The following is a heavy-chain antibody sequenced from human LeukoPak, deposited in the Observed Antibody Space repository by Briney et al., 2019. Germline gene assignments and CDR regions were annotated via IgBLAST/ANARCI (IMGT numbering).Heavy chain of an antibody. D-gene: IGHD5-24*01. V-gene: IGHV4-4*07. Sequence: PSETLSLTCSVSSGSITSHLWSCIRQPAGKGLEWIGRISTTGSTNYNLSLKSRVTMSVDTSTNQLSLKLSSVTAADTAVYYCAREVEMARQFDYWGQGTLVTVSS. CDR2: ISTTGST. CDR1: SGSITSHL. J-gene: IGHJ4*02. CDR3: AREVEMARQFDY.